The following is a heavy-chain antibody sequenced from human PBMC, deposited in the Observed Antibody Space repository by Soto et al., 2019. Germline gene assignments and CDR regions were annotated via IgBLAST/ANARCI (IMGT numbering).Heavy chain of an antibody. Sequence: GGSLRLSCAASGFTFSSYAMHWVRQASGKELEWVAVISYDGSNKYYADSVKGRFTISRDNSKNTLYLQMNSLRAEDTAVYYCARVSYYDFWSGYIDAFDIWGQGTMVTVSS. CDR1: GFTFSSYA. D-gene: IGHD3-3*01. CDR3: ARVSYYDFWSGYIDAFDI. CDR2: ISYDGSNK. J-gene: IGHJ3*02. V-gene: IGHV3-30-3*01.